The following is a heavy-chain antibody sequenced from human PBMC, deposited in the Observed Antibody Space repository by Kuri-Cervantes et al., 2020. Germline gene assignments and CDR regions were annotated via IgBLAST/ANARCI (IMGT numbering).Heavy chain of an antibody. D-gene: IGHD3-3*01. CDR2: MNPNSGNT. CDR1: GYTFTGHY. V-gene: IGHV1-8*02. Sequence: ASVKVSCKASGYTFTGHYMHWVRQAPGQGLEWMGWMNPNSGNTGYAQKFQGRVTMTRNTSISTAYMELSSLRSEDTAVYYCARSAYYDFWSGYFSDFYYYMDVWGKGTTVTVSS. J-gene: IGHJ6*03. CDR3: ARSAYYDFWSGYFSDFYYYMDV.